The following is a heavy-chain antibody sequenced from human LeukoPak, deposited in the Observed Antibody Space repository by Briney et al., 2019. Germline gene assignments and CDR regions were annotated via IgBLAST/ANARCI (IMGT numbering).Heavy chain of an antibody. D-gene: IGHD6-13*01. J-gene: IGHJ4*02. CDR3: ARDTRGQQLVYFDY. Sequence: GGSLRLSCAASGFTFSDYYMSWIRQAPGKGLEWVSYISSSGSTTYYADSVKGRFTISRDNSKNTLHLQMNSLRAEDTAVYYCARDTRGQQLVYFDYWGQGTLVTVSS. CDR2: ISSSGSTT. V-gene: IGHV3-11*01. CDR1: GFTFSDYY.